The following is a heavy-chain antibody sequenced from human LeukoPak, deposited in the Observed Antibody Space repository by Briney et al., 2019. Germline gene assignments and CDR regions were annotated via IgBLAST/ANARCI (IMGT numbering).Heavy chain of an antibody. CDR2: ISSSGTTV. J-gene: IGHJ4*02. V-gene: IGHV3-48*03. D-gene: IGHD2/OR15-2a*01. CDR3: AREYGQNTPHFDY. CDR1: GFTFRSYE. Sequence: GGSLRLSCAASGFTFRSYEMNWVRQAPGKGLDWVSYISSSGTTVYYADSVRGRFTVSRDNGKNTLYLQMNSLRAEDTAVFYCAREYGQNTPHFDYWGQGTLVTVSS.